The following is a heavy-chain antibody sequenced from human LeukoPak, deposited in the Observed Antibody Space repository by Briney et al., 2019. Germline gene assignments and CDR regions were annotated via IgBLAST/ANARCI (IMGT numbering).Heavy chain of an antibody. V-gene: IGHV1-24*01. CDR2: FDPEDGET. CDR3: ATGGVQGGSTLLGGYYYYYYMGV. Sequence: ASVKVSYKVSGYTLTELSMHWVRQAPGKGLEWMGGFDPEDGETIYAQKFQGRVTMTEDTSTDTAYMELSSLRSEDTAVYYCATGGVQGGSTLLGGYYYYYYMGVWGKGTTVTVSS. J-gene: IGHJ6*03. D-gene: IGHD1-26*01. CDR1: GYTLTELS.